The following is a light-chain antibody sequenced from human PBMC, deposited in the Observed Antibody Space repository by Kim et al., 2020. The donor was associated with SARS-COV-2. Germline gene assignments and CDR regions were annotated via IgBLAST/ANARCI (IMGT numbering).Light chain of an antibody. Sequence: VSPGKTASITFSGDKLGDKYACWYQQKPGQAPVLVLYQDSERPSGIPERFSGSNSGNTATLTISGTQAMDEADYYCQAWDSSTVVFGGGTQLTVL. J-gene: IGLJ2*01. V-gene: IGLV3-1*01. CDR1: KLGDKY. CDR3: QAWDSSTVV. CDR2: QDS.